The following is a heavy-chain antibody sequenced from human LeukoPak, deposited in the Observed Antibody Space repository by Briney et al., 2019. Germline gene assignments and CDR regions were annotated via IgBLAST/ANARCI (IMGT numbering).Heavy chain of an antibody. CDR1: GFTFSGSA. J-gene: IGHJ4*02. V-gene: IGHV3-73*01. CDR2: IRSKANSYAT. D-gene: IGHD6-6*01. CDR3: STGSSSSGGY. Sequence: GGSLTLSCAASGFTFSGSAMHWVRQASGKGLEWVGRIRSKANSYATAYAASVKGRFTISRDDSKNTAYLQMNSLKTEDTAVYYCSTGSSSSGGYWGQGTLVTVSS.